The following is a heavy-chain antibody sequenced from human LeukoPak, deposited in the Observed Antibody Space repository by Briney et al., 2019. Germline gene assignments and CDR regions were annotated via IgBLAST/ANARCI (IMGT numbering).Heavy chain of an antibody. CDR3: ASEEMKGTMVRGVIMI. J-gene: IGHJ4*02. D-gene: IGHD3-10*01. CDR2: INHSGST. V-gene: IGHV4-34*01. CDR1: GGSFSGYY. Sequence: SETLSLTCAVYGGSFSGYYWSWIRQPPGKGLEWIGEINHSGSTNYNPSLKSRVTISVDTSKNQFSLKLSSVTAADTAVYYCASEEMKGTMVRGVIMIWGQGTLVTVSS.